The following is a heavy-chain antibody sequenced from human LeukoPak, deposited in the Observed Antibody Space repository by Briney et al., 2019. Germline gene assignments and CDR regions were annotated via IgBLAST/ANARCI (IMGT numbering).Heavy chain of an antibody. CDR1: GFTFSDYY. V-gene: IGHV3-11*04. Sequence: GGSLRLSCAAAGFTFSDYYMSWIRQAPGKGLEWVSYISSSGSTIYYADSVKGRFTISRDNAKNSLYLQMSSLRAKDTAVYYCARDRGSSGWLDYWGQGTLVTVSS. CDR2: ISSSGSTI. D-gene: IGHD6-19*01. J-gene: IGHJ4*02. CDR3: ARDRGSSGWLDY.